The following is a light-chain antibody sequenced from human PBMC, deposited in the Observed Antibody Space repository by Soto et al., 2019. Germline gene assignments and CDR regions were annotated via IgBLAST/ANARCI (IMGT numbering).Light chain of an antibody. Sequence: EIFVTQSPGTLSLSRWEIATLSCWASQSVSSNYLAWYQQKPGRAPRLLIYGASSRATGIPDRFSGSGSGTDFSLTISRLEPEDFAVYYCQQYGSSPLTFGGGTKVDIK. V-gene: IGKV3-20*01. CDR2: GAS. CDR1: QSVSSNY. J-gene: IGKJ4*01. CDR3: QQYGSSPLT.